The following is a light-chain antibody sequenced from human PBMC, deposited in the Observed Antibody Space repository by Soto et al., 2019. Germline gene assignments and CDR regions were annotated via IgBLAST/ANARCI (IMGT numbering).Light chain of an antibody. CDR1: QSVSVNS. CDR2: AAS. J-gene: IGKJ4*01. CDR3: QQYGGSPLT. V-gene: IGKV3-20*01. Sequence: EIVLTQSPGTLSLSPGERATLSCRASQSVSVNSLAWYQQKGGQAPRLLIYAASTRATGAPDRFSGTGSGTDFALTISRLETDDSAVYYCQQYGGSPLTFGGGTKVDIK.